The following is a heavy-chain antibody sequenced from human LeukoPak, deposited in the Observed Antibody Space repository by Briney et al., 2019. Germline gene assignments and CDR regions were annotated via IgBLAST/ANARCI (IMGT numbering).Heavy chain of an antibody. CDR1: GFTVDSNY. CDR2: IYSGGNT. J-gene: IGHJ6*02. Sequence: GGSLRLSCAASGFTVDSNYMSWVRQAPGKGLEWVSVIYSGGNTFYADSVKGRFTISRDNSKDTLYLQMHSLRAEDTAVYYCARDYRGYCSSTSCLLYYGMDAWGQGTTVTVSS. D-gene: IGHD2-2*01. V-gene: IGHV3-53*01. CDR3: ARDYRGYCSSTSCLLYYGMDA.